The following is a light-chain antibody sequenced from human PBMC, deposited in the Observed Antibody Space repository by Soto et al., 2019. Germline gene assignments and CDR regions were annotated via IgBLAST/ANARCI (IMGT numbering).Light chain of an antibody. Sequence: DIQMTQSPSSLSASVGDRVTITCRASQSISSYLNWYQQKPGKAPKLLIYAASSLQSGVPSRFSASGSGTDFTLTISSLQPEDFATYYCQQSYSTPYTFGQGTKLESK. J-gene: IGKJ2*01. CDR3: QQSYSTPYT. CDR1: QSISSY. V-gene: IGKV1-39*01. CDR2: AAS.